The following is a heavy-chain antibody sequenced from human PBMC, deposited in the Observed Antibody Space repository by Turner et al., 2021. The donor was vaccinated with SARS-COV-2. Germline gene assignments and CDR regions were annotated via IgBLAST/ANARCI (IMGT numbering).Heavy chain of an antibody. CDR3: AKRRGYCDSTGCNYGMDV. CDR2: INHRGST. V-gene: IGHV4-34*01. J-gene: IGHJ6*02. Sequence: QVQLQQWGTGLLKTSETLSLTCAVDGGSFSGYWWTWIRQPPGKGLEWIGEINHRGSTNYNPSLKSRVTISVDTSKSQFSLKLSSVTAADTAGYYCAKRRGYCDSTGCNYGMDVWGQGTTVTVSS. D-gene: IGHD2-2*01. CDR1: GGSFSGYW.